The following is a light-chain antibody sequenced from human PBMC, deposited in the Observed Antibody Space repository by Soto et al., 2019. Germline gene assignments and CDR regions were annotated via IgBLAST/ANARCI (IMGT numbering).Light chain of an antibody. CDR1: SSNIGAGYD. V-gene: IGLV1-40*01. CDR2: GNS. J-gene: IGLJ1*01. CDR3: QSYDSSLSGYV. Sequence: QSVLTQPPSLSGAQGQRVTISCTGSSSNIGAGYDVHWYQQLPGTAPKLLIHGNSNRPSEVPDRFSGSKSGTSASLATTGLQAEDEADYYCQSYDSSLSGYVFGTGTKLTVL.